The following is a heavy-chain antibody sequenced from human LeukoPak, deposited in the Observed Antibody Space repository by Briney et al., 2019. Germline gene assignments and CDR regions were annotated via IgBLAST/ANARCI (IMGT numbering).Heavy chain of an antibody. CDR1: GFTLSNYD. J-gene: IGHJ5*02. V-gene: IGHV3-21*01. Sequence: GGSLRLSCAASGFTLSNYDMNWVRQAPGKGLEWVSSISTSSRYIYYKDSVRGRFTISRDDAKNSLYLEMNSLRAEDTAVYYCARTDCSSSTCYLRRSWFDPWGQGTLVTVSS. CDR2: ISTSSRYI. CDR3: ARTDCSSSTCYLRRSWFDP. D-gene: IGHD2-2*01.